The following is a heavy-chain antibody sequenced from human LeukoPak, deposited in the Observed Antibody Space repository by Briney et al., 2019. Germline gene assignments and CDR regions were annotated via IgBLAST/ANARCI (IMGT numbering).Heavy chain of an antibody. J-gene: IGHJ5*02. Sequence: SETLSLTCAVYGGSFSGYYWSWIRQPPGKGLEWIGEINHSGSTNYNPSLKSRVTISVDTSKNQFSLKLSSVTTADTAVYYCARRRVVPAAFDPWGQGTLVTVSS. CDR3: ARRRVVPAAFDP. CDR2: INHSGST. D-gene: IGHD2-2*01. CDR1: GGSFSGYY. V-gene: IGHV4-34*01.